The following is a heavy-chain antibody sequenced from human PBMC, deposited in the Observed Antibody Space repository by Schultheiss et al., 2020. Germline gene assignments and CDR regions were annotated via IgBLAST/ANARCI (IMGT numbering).Heavy chain of an antibody. Sequence: SETLSLTCAVSGGSISSSNWWSWVRQPPGKGLEWIGEIYHSGSTNYNPSLKSRVTISVDKSKNQFSLKLSSVTAADTAVYYCARDYFSGRRAATSHYYYYYMDVWGKGTTVTVSS. CDR1: GGSISSSNW. V-gene: IGHV4-4*02. J-gene: IGHJ6*03. CDR2: IYHSGST. CDR3: ARDYFSGRRAATSHYYYYYMDV. D-gene: IGHD6-6*01.